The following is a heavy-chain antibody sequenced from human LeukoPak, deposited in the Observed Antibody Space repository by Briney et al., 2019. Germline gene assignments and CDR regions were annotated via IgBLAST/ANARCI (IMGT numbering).Heavy chain of an antibody. V-gene: IGHV3-30*02. D-gene: IGHD1-26*01. CDR3: AKGRDGSYES. CDR2: IRNDGSTK. Sequence: GGSLRLSCAASGFTFSSYGMHWVRQAPGKGLEWVTFIRNDGSTKYYADSVKGRFTISRDNSKNTLYLEMNSLRAEDTAVYYCAKGRDGSYESWGQGTLVTVSS. J-gene: IGHJ5*02. CDR1: GFTFSSYG.